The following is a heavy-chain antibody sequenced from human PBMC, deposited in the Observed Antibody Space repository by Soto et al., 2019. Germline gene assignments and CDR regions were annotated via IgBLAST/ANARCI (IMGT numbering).Heavy chain of an antibody. V-gene: IGHV1-69*01. CDR3: ARGEYYYGSGSYPHYYYYYGMDV. D-gene: IGHD3-10*01. J-gene: IGHJ6*02. CDR1: GGTFSSYA. CDR2: IIPIFGTA. Sequence: QVQLVQSGAEVKKPGSSVKVSCKASGGTFSSYAISWVRQAPGQGLEWMGGIIPIFGTANYAQKFQGRVTITADESTSTAYMELSSLRSEDTVVYYCARGEYYYGSGSYPHYYYYYGMDVWGQGTTVTVSS.